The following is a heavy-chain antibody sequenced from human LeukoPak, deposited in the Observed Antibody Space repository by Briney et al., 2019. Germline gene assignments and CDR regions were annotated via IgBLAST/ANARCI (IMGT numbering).Heavy chain of an antibody. CDR1: GFTFDDYA. Sequence: PGGSLRLSCAASGFTFDDYAMSWVRQAPGKGQEWIGEINPRGSTNYNPSLKSRVTLSADTSKNQFSLTLNSVTAADTAVYYCARRRLGYYFDYWGQGTLVTVSS. J-gene: IGHJ4*02. CDR3: ARRRLGYYFDY. CDR2: INPRGST. D-gene: IGHD5-24*01. V-gene: IGHV4-34*01.